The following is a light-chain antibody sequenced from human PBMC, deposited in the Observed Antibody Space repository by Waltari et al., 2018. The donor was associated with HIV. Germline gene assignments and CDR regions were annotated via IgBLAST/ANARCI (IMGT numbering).Light chain of an antibody. V-gene: IGLV2-8*01. CDR3: NSYAGSNNWV. CDR1: SSDAGGSKY. Sequence: QSALTQPPSASGSPGQSVTISCTGTSSDAGGSKYVPWYQQHPGNAPKRRIYEVNKRPSGVPDRFSGSKSANTASLTVSGLQADDEADYYCNSYAGSNNWVFGGGTKLTVL. CDR2: EVN. J-gene: IGLJ3*02.